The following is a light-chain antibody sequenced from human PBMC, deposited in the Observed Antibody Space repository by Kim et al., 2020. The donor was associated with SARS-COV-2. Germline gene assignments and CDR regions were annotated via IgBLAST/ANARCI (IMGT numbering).Light chain of an antibody. V-gene: IGKV1-9*01. J-gene: IGKJ2*01. CDR2: AAS. CDR1: QGITSY. Sequence: SASVGDRVTITCRASQGITSYLAWYQQKPGKAPNLLIYAASTLHSGVPSRFSGSGSGTDFTLTISSLQPEDFATYYCQHLNSYPHTFGQGTKLEIK. CDR3: QHLNSYPHT.